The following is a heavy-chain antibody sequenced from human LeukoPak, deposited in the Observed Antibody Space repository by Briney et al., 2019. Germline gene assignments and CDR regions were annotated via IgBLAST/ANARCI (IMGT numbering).Heavy chain of an antibody. CDR1: GFTFTSYS. V-gene: IGHV3-23*01. CDR3: AKRMAYYFQY. Sequence: GGSLRLSCAASGFTFTSYSMSWARQAPGKGLEWVSSITGGGENTYYADSVKGRFTISRDNSKNTLYLQMSSLRAEDTAVFYCAKRMAYYFQYWGQGTLVTVSS. CDR2: ITGGGENT. J-gene: IGHJ4*02. D-gene: IGHD5-24*01.